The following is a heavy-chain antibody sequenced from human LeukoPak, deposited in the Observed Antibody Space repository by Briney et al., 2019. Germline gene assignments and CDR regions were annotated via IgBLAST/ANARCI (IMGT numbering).Heavy chain of an antibody. CDR1: GYTFTGYY. CDR2: INPNSGGT. D-gene: IGHD6-19*01. Sequence: GASVKVSCKASGYTFTGYYMHWVRQPPGQGLEWMGWINPNSGGTNSAQKFQGRVTMTRDTSISTAYMELSRLRSDDTAVYYCARVGSDSSGWRRFDYWGQGTLVTVSS. V-gene: IGHV1-2*02. CDR3: ARVGSDSSGWRRFDY. J-gene: IGHJ4*02.